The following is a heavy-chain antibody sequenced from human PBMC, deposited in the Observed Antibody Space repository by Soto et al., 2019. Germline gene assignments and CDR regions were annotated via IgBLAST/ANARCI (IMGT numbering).Heavy chain of an antibody. CDR2: IMPIFRTP. V-gene: IGHV1-69*12. CDR3: ARDKDRLQRGGNYRYLLDV. Sequence: QVQLEQSGAEVKKPGSSVKVSCKTSGGTFSNSAISWVRQAPGQGPEWMGGIMPIFRTPDYAQKFQDRVTITADESTTTAYMELRGLRSDDTAVYYCARDKDRLQRGGNYRYLLDVWGQGTTVTVSS. D-gene: IGHD1-7*01. J-gene: IGHJ6*02. CDR1: GGTFSNSA.